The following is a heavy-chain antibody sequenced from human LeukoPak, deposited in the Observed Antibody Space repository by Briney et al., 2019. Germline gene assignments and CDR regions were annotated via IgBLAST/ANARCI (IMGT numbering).Heavy chain of an antibody. V-gene: IGHV3-7*04. CDR1: GFTFSKSW. J-gene: IGHJ4*02. D-gene: IGHD3-16*01. CDR2: IKPDGSEK. Sequence: GGSLRLSCAASGFTFSKSWMTWVRQAPGKGLEWVATIKPDGSEKYYVDSVKGRFTISRDNAQNSLHLQMNSLRAEDTAVYYFARGRHMLRYWGQGSLVIVSS. CDR3: ARGRHMLRY.